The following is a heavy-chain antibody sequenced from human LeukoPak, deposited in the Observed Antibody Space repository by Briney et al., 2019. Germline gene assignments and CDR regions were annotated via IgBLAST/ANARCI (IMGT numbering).Heavy chain of an antibody. CDR1: GYTFTSYW. CDR3: ARQRYGHNYGYGYFDY. D-gene: IGHD5-18*01. CDR2: IYPGDSDI. V-gene: IGHV5-51*01. J-gene: IGHJ4*02. Sequence: GESLKISCQGSGYTFTSYWIGLVRQMPGIGLEWMGIIYPGDSDIRYSPSFQGQVTISADKSISTAYLQWSSLKASDTAMYYCARQRYGHNYGYGYFDYWGQGPLVTVSS.